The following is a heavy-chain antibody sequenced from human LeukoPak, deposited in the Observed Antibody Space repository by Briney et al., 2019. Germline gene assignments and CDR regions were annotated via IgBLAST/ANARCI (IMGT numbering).Heavy chain of an antibody. J-gene: IGHJ4*02. Sequence: GRSLRLSCAASGFTFSSYAMHWVRQAPGKGLEWVAVISYDGSNKYYADSVKGRFTISRDNSKNTLYLQMNSLRAVDTAVYYCAKAPPIVVVPASLDYWGQGTLVTVSS. V-gene: IGHV3-30-3*01. CDR1: GFTFSSYA. D-gene: IGHD2-2*01. CDR2: ISYDGSNK. CDR3: AKAPPIVVVPASLDY.